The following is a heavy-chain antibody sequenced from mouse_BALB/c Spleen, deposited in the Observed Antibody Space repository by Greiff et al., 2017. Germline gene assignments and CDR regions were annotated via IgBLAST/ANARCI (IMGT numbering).Heavy chain of an antibody. Sequence: EVQLVESGGGLVQPGGSLKLSCAASGFTFSSYTMSWVRQTPEKRLEWVAYISNGGGSTYYPDTVKGRFTISRDNAENTLYLQMSSLKSEDTAMYYCARQQHFDVWGAGTTVTVSS. D-gene: IGHD3-1*01. CDR2: ISNGGGST. V-gene: IGHV5-12-2*01. J-gene: IGHJ1*01. CDR3: ARQQHFDV. CDR1: GFTFSSYT.